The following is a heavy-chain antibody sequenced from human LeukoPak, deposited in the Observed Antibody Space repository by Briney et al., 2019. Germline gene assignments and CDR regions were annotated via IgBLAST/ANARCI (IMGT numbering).Heavy chain of an antibody. CDR3: ARAYHSSWYLNWFDP. V-gene: IGHV4-39*07. Sequence: PSETLSLTCTVSGGSISTSNYYWGWIRQPPRKGLEWIGSIYHNGNTYYNPSLKSRVTISVDTSKNEFSLKLSSVTAADTAVYYCARAYHSSWYLNWFDPWGQGTLVTVSS. J-gene: IGHJ5*02. CDR2: IYHNGNT. D-gene: IGHD6-13*01. CDR1: GGSISTSNYY.